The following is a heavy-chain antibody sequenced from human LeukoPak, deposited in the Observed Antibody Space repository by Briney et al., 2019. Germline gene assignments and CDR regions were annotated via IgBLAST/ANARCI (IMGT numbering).Heavy chain of an antibody. D-gene: IGHD1-26*01. CDR1: GFSFSIYW. Sequence: PGGSLRLSCAASGFSFSIYWMTWVRQAPGKGLEWVANIKEDGSEKYYVDSVKGRFSISRDNAKTSLYLQMNSLRAEDTAVYYCARARSGSCDYFDYWGQGTLVTVSS. V-gene: IGHV3-7*01. CDR2: IKEDGSEK. CDR3: ARARSGSCDYFDY. J-gene: IGHJ4*02.